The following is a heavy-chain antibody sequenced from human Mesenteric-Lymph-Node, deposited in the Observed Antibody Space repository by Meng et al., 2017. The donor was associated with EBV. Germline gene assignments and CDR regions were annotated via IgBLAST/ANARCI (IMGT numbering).Heavy chain of an antibody. D-gene: IGHD6-6*01. CDR3: ARGPYSSYDY. CDR1: GGSFSGYY. J-gene: IGHJ4*02. V-gene: IGHV4-34*01. CDR2: INHSGST. Sequence: QVRRQQWGAGRWNPAGTLSLTCAGYGGSFSGYYWSWIRQPPGKGLEWIGEINHSGSTNYNPSLKSRVTISVDTSKNQFSLKLSSVTAADTAVYYCARGPYSSYDYWGQGTLVTVSS.